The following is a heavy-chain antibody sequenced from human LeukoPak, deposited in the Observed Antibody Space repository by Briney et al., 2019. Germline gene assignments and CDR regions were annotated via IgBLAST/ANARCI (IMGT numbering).Heavy chain of an antibody. J-gene: IGHJ4*02. D-gene: IGHD5-12*01. Sequence: KPSETLSLTCTVSGGSISSYYWSWIRQPPGKGLEWIGYIYYSGSTNYNPSLKSRVTISVDTSKNQFSLKLSSVTAADTAVYYCARNSGYDLRYFDYWGQGTLVTVSS. CDR3: ARNSGYDLRYFDY. CDR1: GGSISSYY. V-gene: IGHV4-59*01. CDR2: IYYSGST.